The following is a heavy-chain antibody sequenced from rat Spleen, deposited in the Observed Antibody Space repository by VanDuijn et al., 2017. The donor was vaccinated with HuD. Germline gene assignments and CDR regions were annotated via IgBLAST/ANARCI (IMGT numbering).Heavy chain of an antibody. CDR1: GFTFSNYG. CDR2: ITSDGSST. V-gene: IGHV5-29*01. D-gene: IGHD1-11*01. CDR3: TRGEEAIGGY. Sequence: EVQLVESDGGLVQPGRSLKLSCAASGFTFSNYGMAWVRQAPTKGLEWVATITSDGSSTSYRDSVRGRFTISRDNADSTLYLQMNSLGSEDTATYYCTRGEEAIGGYWGQGFMVTVSS. J-gene: IGHJ2*01.